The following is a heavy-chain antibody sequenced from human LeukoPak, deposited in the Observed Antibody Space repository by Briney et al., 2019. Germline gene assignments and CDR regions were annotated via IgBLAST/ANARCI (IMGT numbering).Heavy chain of an antibody. Sequence: SETLSLTCSVSGFSISSGYFWGWILQPPGKGLEWIVRVYHSGTTNYDPSLKSRVTISVDTSRNQFSLKLSSVTAADTAVYYCARAREPLVYTYYFDYWGQGTLVTVSS. CDR3: ARAREPLVYTYYFDY. D-gene: IGHD6-6*01. J-gene: IGHJ4*02. V-gene: IGHV4-38-2*02. CDR1: GFSISSGYF. CDR2: VYHSGTT.